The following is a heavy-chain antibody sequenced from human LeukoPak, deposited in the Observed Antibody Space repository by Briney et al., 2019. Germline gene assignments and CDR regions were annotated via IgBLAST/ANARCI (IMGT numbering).Heavy chain of an antibody. D-gene: IGHD1-26*01. CDR3: ARRRYSGSYYEY. Sequence: SQTLSLTCTVSGGSISSGGYYWSWIRQHPGKGLEWIGYIYYSGSTYYNPSLKSRVTISVDTSKNQFSLKLSSVTAADTAVYYCARRRYSGSYYEYWGQGTLVTVSS. V-gene: IGHV4-31*03. CDR2: IYYSGST. CDR1: GGSISSGGYY. J-gene: IGHJ4*02.